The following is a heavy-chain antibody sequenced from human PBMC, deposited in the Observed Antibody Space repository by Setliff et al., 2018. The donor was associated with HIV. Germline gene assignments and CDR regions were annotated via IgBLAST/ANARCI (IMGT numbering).Heavy chain of an antibody. CDR2: VYYTGTT. V-gene: IGHV4-59*01. Sequence: PSETLSLTCTVSGDSISDYYWSWIRQSPGKGLEWIGYVYYTGTTSLNPSVKTRVSMSVDTSKKHFSMRLTSVTSADTAIYCCARADYESGSYFFDYWGQGTLVTVSS. J-gene: IGHJ4*02. CDR3: ARADYESGSYFFDY. D-gene: IGHD3-22*01. CDR1: GDSISDYY.